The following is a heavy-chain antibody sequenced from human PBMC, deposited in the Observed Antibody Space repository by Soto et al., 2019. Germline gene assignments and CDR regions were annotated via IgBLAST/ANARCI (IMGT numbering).Heavy chain of an antibody. CDR1: GYSISGGYY. CDR3: ARDDYIAEGFRRFFDV. J-gene: IGHJ3*01. CDR2: VSHNRHT. V-gene: IGHV4-38-2*02. D-gene: IGHD3-16*01. Sequence: TLSLTCRVSGYSISGGYYWAWMRRPPGKELEWIGIVSHNRHTSYNPSLKSRVTLSGDTSDNQLSLRLTSVTAADTAVYYCARDDYIAEGFRRFFDVWG.